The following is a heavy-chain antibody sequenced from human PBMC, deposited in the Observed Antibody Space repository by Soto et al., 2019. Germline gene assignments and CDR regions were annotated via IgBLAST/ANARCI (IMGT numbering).Heavy chain of an antibody. Sequence: QVQLVESGGGVVQPGRSLRLSCAASGFTFSSYGMHWVRQAPGKGLEWVAVIWYDGSSKYYADSVKGRFTISRDNSKNTLYLQMNSLRAEDTAVYYCARVGDYGDMVDYWGQGTLVTVSS. CDR1: GFTFSSYG. V-gene: IGHV3-33*01. J-gene: IGHJ4*02. D-gene: IGHD4-17*01. CDR3: ARVGDYGDMVDY. CDR2: IWYDGSSK.